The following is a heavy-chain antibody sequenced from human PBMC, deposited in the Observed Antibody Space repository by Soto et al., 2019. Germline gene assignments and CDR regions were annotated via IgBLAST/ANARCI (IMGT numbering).Heavy chain of an antibody. V-gene: IGHV3-30-3*01. CDR2: ISYDGSNK. J-gene: IGHJ4*02. CDR1: GFTFSSYA. D-gene: IGHD3-22*01. Sequence: LRLSCAASGFTFSSYAMHWVRQAPGKGLEWVAVISYDGSNKYYADSVKGRFTISRDNSKNTLYLQMNSLRAEDTAVYYCARGLRGYYYFDYWGQGTLVTVSS. CDR3: ARGLRGYYYFDY.